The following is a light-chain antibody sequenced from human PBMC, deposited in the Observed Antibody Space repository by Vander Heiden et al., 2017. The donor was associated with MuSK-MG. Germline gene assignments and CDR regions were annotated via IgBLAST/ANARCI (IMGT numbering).Light chain of an antibody. V-gene: IGKV3-20*01. CDR2: GAS. Sequence: IVLTQSPGTLSFSPGERATLSCRASQSVSSFYLAWYQQKPGQAPRLLIYGASSRATGIPDRFTGSGSGTDFTLTISRLEPEDFAVYYCQQYGGSPPITFGQGTRLEIK. J-gene: IGKJ5*01. CDR3: QQYGGSPPIT. CDR1: QSVSSFY.